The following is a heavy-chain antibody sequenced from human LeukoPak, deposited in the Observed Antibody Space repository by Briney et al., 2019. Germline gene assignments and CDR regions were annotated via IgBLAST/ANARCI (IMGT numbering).Heavy chain of an antibody. CDR1: GITFSNYG. CDR2: IWYDGSKK. CDR3: AKDGELERGYYYFDY. D-gene: IGHD1-1*01. Sequence: GGSLRLSCAASGITFSNYGFHWVRQAPGKGLEWVAVIWYDGSKKYYADSVKGRFTISRDDSKNTLYLQMNSLRAEDTAVYYCAKDGELERGYYYFDYWGQGTLVTVSS. V-gene: IGHV3-33*06. J-gene: IGHJ4*02.